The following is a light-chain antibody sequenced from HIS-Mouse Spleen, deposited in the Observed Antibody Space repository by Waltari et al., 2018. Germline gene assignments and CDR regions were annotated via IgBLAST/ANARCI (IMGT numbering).Light chain of an antibody. CDR3: CSYAGSYALV. CDR2: DVS. V-gene: IGLV2-11*01. J-gene: IGLJ2*01. Sequence: QSALTQPRSVSGSPGQSVTISCTGTSSDVGGYNYVSWYQQHPGKAPKRMIYDVSKRPSRVPDRLSRSKSGNTASLTISGLQAESEADYYCCSYAGSYALVFGGGTKLTVL. CDR1: SSDVGGYNY.